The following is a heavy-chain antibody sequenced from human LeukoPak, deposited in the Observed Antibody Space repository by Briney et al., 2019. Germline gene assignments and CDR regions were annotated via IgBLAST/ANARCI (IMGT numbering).Heavy chain of an antibody. Sequence: GGSLRLSCAPSGFTFSSYWMSWVRQAPGKGLEWVANIKQDGSEKYYVDSVKGRFTISRDNAKNSLYLQMNSLRAEDTAVYFCARGQWGSSWYAFDYWGQGTLVTVSS. J-gene: IGHJ4*02. D-gene: IGHD6-13*01. V-gene: IGHV3-7*01. CDR2: IKQDGSEK. CDR3: ARGQWGSSWYAFDY. CDR1: GFTFSSYW.